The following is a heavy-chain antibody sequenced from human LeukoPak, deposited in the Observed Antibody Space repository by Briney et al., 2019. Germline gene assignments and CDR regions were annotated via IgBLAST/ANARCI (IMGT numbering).Heavy chain of an antibody. CDR2: ISSSSSYI. CDR3: ARDHRIAAAGGMTYYFDY. CDR1: GFTFSSYS. D-gene: IGHD6-13*01. V-gene: IGHV3-21*01. J-gene: IGHJ4*02. Sequence: PGGSPRLSCAASGFTFSSYSMNWVRQAPGKGLEWVSSISSSSSYIYYVDSVKGRFTISRDNAKNSLYLQMNSLRAEDTAVYYRARDHRIAAAGGMTYYFDYWGQGTLVTVSS.